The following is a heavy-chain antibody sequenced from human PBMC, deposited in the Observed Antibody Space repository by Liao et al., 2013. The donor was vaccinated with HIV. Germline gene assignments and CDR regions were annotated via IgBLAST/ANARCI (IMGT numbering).Heavy chain of an antibody. J-gene: IGHJ4*02. CDR2: ISYSGTT. CDR1: GASISSSSFY. V-gene: IGHV4-39*07. CDR3: ARARRGWTGDYGVEDY. Sequence: QVQLQESGPGLVKPSEILSLTCTVSGASISSSSFYWGWIRQPPGKGLEWIGSISYSGTTYCDPSLKSRVTLSVDTSKNQFSLKVNSVTAADTAVYYCARARRGWTGDYGVEDYWGQGTLVTVSS. D-gene: IGHD3/OR15-3a*01.